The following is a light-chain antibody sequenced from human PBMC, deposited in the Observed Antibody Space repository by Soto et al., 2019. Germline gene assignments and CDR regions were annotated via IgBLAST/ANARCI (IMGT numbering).Light chain of an antibody. CDR2: DVS. V-gene: IGLV2-14*01. J-gene: IGLJ3*02. Sequence: QSALTQPASVSGSPGQSITISCTGTSSDVGGYNYVSWYQQHPGKAPKLMIYDVSNRPSGVSNRFSGSKSGKAASLTISGVQAGGEGGYYWRSNTITRPVVFGGGTKLTVL. CDR1: SSDVGGYNY. CDR3: RSNTITRPVV.